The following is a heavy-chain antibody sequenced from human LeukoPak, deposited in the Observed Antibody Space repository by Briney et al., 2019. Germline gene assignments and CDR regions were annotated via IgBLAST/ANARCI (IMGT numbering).Heavy chain of an antibody. CDR3: ARVPQFSGAFDI. J-gene: IGHJ3*02. Sequence: SETLSLTCAVYGGSFSGYYWSWIRQPAGKGLEWIGRIYTSGSTNYNPSLKSRVTMSVDTSKNQFSLKLSSVTAADTAVYYCARVPQFSGAFDIWGQGTMVTLSS. CDR2: IYTSGST. CDR1: GGSFSGYY. V-gene: IGHV4-59*10.